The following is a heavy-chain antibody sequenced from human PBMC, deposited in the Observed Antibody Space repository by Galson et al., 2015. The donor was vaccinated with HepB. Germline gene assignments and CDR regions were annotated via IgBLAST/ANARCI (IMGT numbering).Heavy chain of an antibody. V-gene: IGHV3-66*01. CDR1: GFTVSSNY. CDR2: IYSGGST. D-gene: IGHD3-22*01. CDR3: AREADYSSGYHRQYYFDY. J-gene: IGHJ4*02. Sequence: SLRLSCAASGFTVSSNYMSWVRQAPGKGLEWVSVIYSGGSTYYADSVKGRFTISRDNSKNTLYLQMNSLRAEDTAVYYCAREADYSSGYHRQYYFDYWGQGTLVTVSS.